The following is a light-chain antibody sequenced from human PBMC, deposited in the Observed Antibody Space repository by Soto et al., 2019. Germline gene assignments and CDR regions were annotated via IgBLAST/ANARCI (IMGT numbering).Light chain of an antibody. CDR2: RDD. CDR1: TSNIGTNY. V-gene: IGLV1-47*01. Sequence: QSVLTQPPSASGTPGQRVTISCSGSTSNIGTNYVYWYQQLPGTAPKLLISRDDQRPSGVPDRFSGSKSGTSASLAISGLRSEDEADYFCAAWDDSLSGFHVFGTGTKVTVL. CDR3: AAWDDSLSGFHV. J-gene: IGLJ1*01.